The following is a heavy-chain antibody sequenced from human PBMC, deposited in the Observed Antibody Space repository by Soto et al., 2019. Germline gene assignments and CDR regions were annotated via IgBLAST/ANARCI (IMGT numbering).Heavy chain of an antibody. CDR2: IKEDGSEK. CDR3: ARAVRRGYTGYDHDY. CDR1: GFTFSSYW. D-gene: IGHD5-12*01. Sequence: GGSLRLSCAASGFTFSSYWMTWVRQPPGKGLEGVANIKEDGSEKYYVDSVKGRFTISRDNAKNSLRLQMNSLRAEDSAIYYCARAVRRGYTGYDHDYWGQGTLVTVSS. V-gene: IGHV3-7*05. J-gene: IGHJ4*02.